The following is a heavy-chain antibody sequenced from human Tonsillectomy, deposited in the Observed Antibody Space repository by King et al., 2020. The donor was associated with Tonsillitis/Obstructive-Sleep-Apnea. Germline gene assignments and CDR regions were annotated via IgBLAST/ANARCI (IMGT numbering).Heavy chain of an antibody. CDR2: IYPGDSDT. D-gene: IGHD4-23*01. CDR1: GYSFTSYW. V-gene: IGHV5-51*01. Sequence: VQLVQSGAEVKKPGESLKISCKGSGYSFTSYWIGWVRQMPGKGLEWMGIIYPGDSDTRYSPSFQGQVTISADKSISTAYLQWSSLKASDTAMYYCARHVPDYGGNSWLGLGYYYYYMDVWGKGTTVTVSS. CDR3: ARHVPDYGGNSWLGLGYYYYYMDV. J-gene: IGHJ6*03.